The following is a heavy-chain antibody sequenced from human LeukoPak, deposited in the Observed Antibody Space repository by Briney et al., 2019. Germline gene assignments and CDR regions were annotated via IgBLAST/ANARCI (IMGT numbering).Heavy chain of an antibody. J-gene: IGHJ4*02. CDR1: GFIFSNYG. CDR2: IWYDGGSK. D-gene: IGHD3-3*01. V-gene: IGHV3-33*06. Sequence: GRSLRLSCTASGFIFSNYGMHWVRQAPGKGLEWVAVIWYDGGSKYYADSVKGRFTISRDNAKNTLYLQVDSLRDGDTGLYYCAKDAFDAWSGYYGALDSWGQGTLVTVSS. CDR3: AKDAFDAWSGYYGALDS.